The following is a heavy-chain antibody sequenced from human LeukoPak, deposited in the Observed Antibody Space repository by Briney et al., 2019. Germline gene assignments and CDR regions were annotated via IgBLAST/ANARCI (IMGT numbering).Heavy chain of an antibody. J-gene: IGHJ4*02. V-gene: IGHV3-48*03. D-gene: IGHD2-15*01. CDR2: ISTNGGTI. CDR1: GFTFSSYE. Sequence: QPGGSLRLSCAASGFTFSSYEMSWVRQAPGKGLEWVSYISTNGGTIYYADSVKGRFTISRDNAKSSLYLQMNSLRAEDTAVYYCAKEGVVAAKFSWGQGTLVTVSS. CDR3: AKEGVVAAKFS.